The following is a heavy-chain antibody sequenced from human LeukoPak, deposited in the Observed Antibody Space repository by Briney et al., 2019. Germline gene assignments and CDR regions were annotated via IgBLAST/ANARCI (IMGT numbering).Heavy chain of an antibody. CDR3: AKDAQRGFDYSNSLQY. CDR2: IWSDGTNQ. CDR1: GFTFSHYA. Sequence: GGSLRLSCAASGFTFSHYAMHWVRQAPGKGLEWVAVIWSDGTNQYYADSVKGRFTIYRDDFQKRVFLQMNNLRVEDTALCYCAKDAQRGFDYSNSLQYWGQGALVTVSS. V-gene: IGHV3-33*06. J-gene: IGHJ4*02. D-gene: IGHD4-11*01.